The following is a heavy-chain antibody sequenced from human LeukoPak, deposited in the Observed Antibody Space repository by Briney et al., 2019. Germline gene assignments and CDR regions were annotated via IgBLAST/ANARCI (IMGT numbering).Heavy chain of an antibody. J-gene: IGHJ4*02. D-gene: IGHD3-22*01. V-gene: IGHV3-30*18. CDR2: ISYDGSNK. CDR1: GFTFSSYG. CDR3: VKDHGIVVVIAFFDY. Sequence: SGGSLRLSCAASGFTFSSYGMHWVRQAPGKGLEWVAVISYDGSNKYYADSVKGRFTISRDNSKNTLYLQMNSLRAEDTAVYYCVKDHGIVVVIAFFDYWGQGTLVTVSS.